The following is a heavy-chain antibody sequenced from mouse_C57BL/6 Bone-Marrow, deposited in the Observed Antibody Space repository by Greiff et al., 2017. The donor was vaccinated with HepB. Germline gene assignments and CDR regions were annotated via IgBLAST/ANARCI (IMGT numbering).Heavy chain of an antibody. V-gene: IGHV5-6*02. Sequence: EVKLQESGGDLVKPGGSLKLSCAASGFTFSSYGMSWVRQTPDKRLEWVATISSGGSYTYYPDSVKGRFTISRDNAKNTLYLQMSSLKSEDTAMYYCARRGYYYGSSPFAMDYWGQGTSVTVSS. CDR1: GFTFSSYG. J-gene: IGHJ4*01. D-gene: IGHD1-1*01. CDR2: ISSGGSYT. CDR3: ARRGYYYGSSPFAMDY.